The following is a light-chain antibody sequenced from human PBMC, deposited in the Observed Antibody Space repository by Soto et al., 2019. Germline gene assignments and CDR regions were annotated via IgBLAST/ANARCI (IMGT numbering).Light chain of an antibody. V-gene: IGLV1-44*01. CDR1: NSNIGSNS. CDR2: SNN. CDR3: AAWDDSLNGYV. J-gene: IGLJ1*01. Sequence: QSVLTQPPTASRTPGQRVTISCSGSNSNIGSNSVNWYQQLPGTAPKLLIYSNNQRPSGVSGRFAGYKSGTSASLAISGLQSEDEAEYYCAAWDDSLNGYVFGTGTKLTVL.